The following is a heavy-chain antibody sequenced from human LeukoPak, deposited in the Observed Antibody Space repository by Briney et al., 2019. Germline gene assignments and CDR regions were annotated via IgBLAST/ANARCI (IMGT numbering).Heavy chain of an antibody. D-gene: IGHD6-19*01. J-gene: IGHJ6*02. CDR2: IYYSGST. CDR3: ARRAGAYYYYGMDV. Sequence: SETLSLTCTVSGGSISSYYWSWTRQPPGKGLEWIGYIYYSGSTNYNPSLKSRVTVSVDTSKNQFSLKLSSVTAADTAVYYCARRAGAYYYYGMDVWGQGTTVTVSS. CDR1: GGSISSYY. V-gene: IGHV4-59*01.